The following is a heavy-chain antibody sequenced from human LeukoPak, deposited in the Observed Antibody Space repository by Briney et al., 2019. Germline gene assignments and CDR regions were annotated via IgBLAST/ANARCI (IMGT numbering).Heavy chain of an antibody. D-gene: IGHD6-19*01. CDR2: ISYDGSNK. CDR1: GFTFSSYA. CDR3: ARARIAVAGTGNWFDP. V-gene: IGHV3-30*04. Sequence: GRSLRLSCAASGFTFSSYAMHWVRQAPGKGLEWVAVISYDGSNKYYADSVKGRFTISRDNSKNTLYLQMNSLSAEDTAVYYCARARIAVAGTGNWFDPWGQGTLVTVSS. J-gene: IGHJ5*02.